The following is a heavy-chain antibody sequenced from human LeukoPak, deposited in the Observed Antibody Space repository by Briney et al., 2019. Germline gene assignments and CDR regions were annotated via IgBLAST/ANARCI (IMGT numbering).Heavy chain of an antibody. D-gene: IGHD4-17*01. Sequence: PSETLSLTCAVSGGSISSSNWWSWVRQPPGQGLEWIGEIYHSGSTNYNPSLKSRVTISVDKSKNQFSLKLSSVTAADTAVYYCARDIGDYGDYFDYWGQGTLVTVSS. J-gene: IGHJ4*02. V-gene: IGHV4-4*02. CDR1: GGSISSSNW. CDR2: IYHSGST. CDR3: ARDIGDYGDYFDY.